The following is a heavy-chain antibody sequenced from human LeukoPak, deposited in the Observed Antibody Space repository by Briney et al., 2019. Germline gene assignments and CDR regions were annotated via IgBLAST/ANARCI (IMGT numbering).Heavy chain of an antibody. Sequence: SETLSLTCTVSGDSISSSSYYWGWIRQPPGKGLEWIGNIYYSGSTYYNPSLKSRVTISVDTSKNQFSLKLSSVTAADTAVYYCGRWGVGATDYWGQGTLVTVSS. J-gene: IGHJ4*02. D-gene: IGHD1-26*01. V-gene: IGHV4-39*07. CDR2: IYYSGST. CDR1: GDSISSSSYY. CDR3: GRWGVGATDY.